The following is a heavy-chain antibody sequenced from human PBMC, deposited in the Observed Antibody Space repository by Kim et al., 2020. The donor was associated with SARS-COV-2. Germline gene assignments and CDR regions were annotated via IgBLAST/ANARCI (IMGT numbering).Heavy chain of an antibody. J-gene: IGHJ4*02. CDR3: AIRGSNYGAYNY. D-gene: IGHD5-18*01. CDR2: ISHTGDIT. V-gene: IGHV3-23*01. Sequence: GGSLRLSCAGSGFTFSSYGMSWVRQAPGKGLEWVSAISHTGDITDYADSMKGRFTISRDNSKNTLYLQMNSLRAEDTALYYCAIRGSNYGAYNYWGQGTLVTVPS. CDR1: GFTFSSYG.